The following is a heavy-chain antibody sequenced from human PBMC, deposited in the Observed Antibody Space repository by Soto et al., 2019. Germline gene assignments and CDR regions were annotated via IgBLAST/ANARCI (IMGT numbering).Heavy chain of an antibody. CDR1: GFTFSSYG. V-gene: IGHV3-33*01. CDR3: ARSEGYCSGGSCYSHWYFDL. Sequence: QVQLVESGGGVVQPGRSLRLSCAASGFTFSSYGMHWVRQAPGKGLEWVAVIWYDGSNKYYADSVKGRFTISRDNSKNTLYLQMNSLRAEDTAVYYCARSEGYCSGGSCYSHWYFDLWGRGTLVTVSS. D-gene: IGHD2-15*01. J-gene: IGHJ2*01. CDR2: IWYDGSNK.